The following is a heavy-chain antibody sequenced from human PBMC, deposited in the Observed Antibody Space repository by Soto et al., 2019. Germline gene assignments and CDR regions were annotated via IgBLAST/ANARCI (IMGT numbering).Heavy chain of an antibody. CDR1: GYTFSSYG. V-gene: IGHV1-18*01. CDR2: ISAYNGNT. J-gene: IGHJ4*02. CDR3: ARVLTAAGFDY. D-gene: IGHD6-13*01. Sequence: ASVKVSCKASGYTFSSYGINWVRQAPGQGLEWMGWISAYNGNTNYAQKLQGRVTMTTDTSTSTAYMELRSLRSDDTAVYYCARVLTAAGFDYWGQGTLVTVSS.